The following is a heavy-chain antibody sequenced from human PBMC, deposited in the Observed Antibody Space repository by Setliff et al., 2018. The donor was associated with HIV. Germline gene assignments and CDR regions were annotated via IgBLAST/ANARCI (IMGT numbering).Heavy chain of an antibody. Sequence: TLSLTCVVYRGSFSDYYWTWIRQPPGKGLEWIGEISPSGSTNYNPSLKSRVTISVDTSENQFSLKLSSVTAADTAVYYCARTPQEVVVVAATRPYYYYYMDVWGKGTTVTVSS. J-gene: IGHJ6*03. D-gene: IGHD2-15*01. CDR3: ARTPQEVVVVAATRPYYYYYMDV. CDR1: RGSFSDYY. CDR2: ISPSGST. V-gene: IGHV4-34*01.